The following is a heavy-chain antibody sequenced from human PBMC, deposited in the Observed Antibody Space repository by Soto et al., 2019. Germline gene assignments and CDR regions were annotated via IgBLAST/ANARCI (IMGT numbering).Heavy chain of an antibody. CDR2: ISSSSTI. Sequence: GGSLRLSCAASGFTFSSYSMNWVRQAPGKGLEWVSYISSSSTIYYADSVKGRFTISRDNAKNSLYLQMNSLRDEDTAVYYCARDLGLTGDRGAFDIWGQGTMVTVSS. CDR3: ARDLGLTGDRGAFDI. CDR1: GFTFSSYS. D-gene: IGHD7-27*01. J-gene: IGHJ3*02. V-gene: IGHV3-48*02.